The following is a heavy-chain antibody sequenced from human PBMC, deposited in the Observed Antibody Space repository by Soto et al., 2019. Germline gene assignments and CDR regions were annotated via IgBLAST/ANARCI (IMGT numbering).Heavy chain of an antibody. D-gene: IGHD3-22*01. CDR1: GYTFTSYG. CDR2: ISAYNGNT. V-gene: IGHV1-18*04. J-gene: IGHJ3*02. Sequence: ASVKVSSKASGYTFTSYGISWVRQAPGQGLEWMGWISAYNGNTNYAQKLQGRVTMTTDTSTSTAYMELGSLRSEVTAVYYCSRGRWDDSSGYDAFDIWGQGTMVIFSS. CDR3: SRGRWDDSSGYDAFDI.